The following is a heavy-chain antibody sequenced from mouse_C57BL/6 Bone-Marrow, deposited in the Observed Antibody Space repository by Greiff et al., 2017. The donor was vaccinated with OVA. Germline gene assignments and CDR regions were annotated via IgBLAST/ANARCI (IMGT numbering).Heavy chain of an antibody. V-gene: IGHV14-4*01. CDR3: TPVVGY. J-gene: IGHJ2*01. CDR1: GFNIKDDY. D-gene: IGHD1-1*01. CDR2: IDPENGDT. Sequence: EVQRVESGAELVRPGASVKLSCTASGFNIKDDYMHWVKQRPEQGLEWIGWIDPENGDTEYASKFQGKATITADTSSNTAYLQLSSLTSEDTAVYYCTPVVGYWGQGTTLTVSS.